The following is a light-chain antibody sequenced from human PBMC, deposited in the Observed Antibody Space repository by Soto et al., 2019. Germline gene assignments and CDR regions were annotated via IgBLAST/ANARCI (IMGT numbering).Light chain of an antibody. Sequence: DIVMTQSPDSLALSLGQRSTLSCRASQSVSSYLAWYQQKPGQAPRLLIYDASNRATGIPARFSGSGSGTDFTLTISSLEPEDFAVYYCQQRSNWPWTFGHGTKVDI. CDR1: QSVSSY. V-gene: IGKV3-11*01. J-gene: IGKJ1*01. CDR3: QQRSNWPWT. CDR2: DAS.